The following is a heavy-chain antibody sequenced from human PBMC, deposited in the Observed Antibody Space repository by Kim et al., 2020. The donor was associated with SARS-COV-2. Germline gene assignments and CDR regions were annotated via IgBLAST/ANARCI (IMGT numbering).Heavy chain of an antibody. J-gene: IGHJ4*02. Sequence: SETLSLTCTASGGSISSSSYYWGWIRQPPGKGLEWIGSIYHSGSTYYNPSLKSRVTISVDTSQNQFSLKLSSVTAADTAVYYCARQAVRELSYLAYWGQG. CDR3: ARQAVRELSYLAY. D-gene: IGHD3-16*02. CDR2: IYHSGST. V-gene: IGHV4-39*01. CDR1: GGSISSSSYY.